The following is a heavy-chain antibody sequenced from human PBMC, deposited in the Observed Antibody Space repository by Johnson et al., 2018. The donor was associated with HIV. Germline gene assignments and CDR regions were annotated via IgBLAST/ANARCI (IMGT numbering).Heavy chain of an antibody. Sequence: QVQLVESGGGLVQPGGSLRLSCAASGFTFSSNAMHWVRQAPGTGLEWVAVISYDGSNKYYADSVKGRFTISRDDSKNTLYLKMNSLKTEDTAVYYCAQDGTLRAFDIWGQGTMVTVSS. CDR3: AQDGTLRAFDI. CDR1: GFTFSSNA. CDR2: ISYDGSNK. V-gene: IGHV3-30*04. J-gene: IGHJ3*02.